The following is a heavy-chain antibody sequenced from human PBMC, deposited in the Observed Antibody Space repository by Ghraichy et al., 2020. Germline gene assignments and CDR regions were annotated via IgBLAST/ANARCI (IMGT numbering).Heavy chain of an antibody. Sequence: SQNLSLTCTVSGGSISSGGYYWSWIRQHPGKGLEWIGYIYYSGSTYYNPSLKSRVTISVDTSKNQFSLKLSSVTAADTAVYYCARGIAARPQRDWFDPWGQGTLVTVSS. CDR2: IYYSGST. D-gene: IGHD6-6*01. V-gene: IGHV4-31*03. CDR1: GGSISSGGYY. J-gene: IGHJ5*02. CDR3: ARGIAARPQRDWFDP.